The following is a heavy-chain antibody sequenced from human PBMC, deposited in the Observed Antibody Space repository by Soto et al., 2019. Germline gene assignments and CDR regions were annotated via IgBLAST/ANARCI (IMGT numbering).Heavy chain of an antibody. D-gene: IGHD3-22*01. CDR2: INHSGST. V-gene: IGHV4-34*01. CDR3: ASRSGEIATTPYYFDY. Sequence: PSETLSLTCAVYGGSFSGYYWSWIRQPPGKGLEWIGEINHSGSTNYNPSLKSRVTISVDTSKNQFSLKLSSVTAADTAVYYCASRSGEIATTPYYFDYWGQGTLVTVSS. J-gene: IGHJ4*02. CDR1: GGSFSGYY.